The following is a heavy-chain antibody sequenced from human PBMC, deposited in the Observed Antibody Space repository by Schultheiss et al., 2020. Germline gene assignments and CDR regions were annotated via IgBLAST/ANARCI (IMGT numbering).Heavy chain of an antibody. CDR3: ARHCRRPDYYDSSGYYYFDY. D-gene: IGHD3-22*01. Sequence: GGSLRLSCKGSGYSFTSYWIGWVRQMPGKGLEWMGIIYPGDSDTRYSPSFQGQVTISADKSISTAYLQWSSLKASDTAMYYCARHCRRPDYYDSSGYYYFDYWGQGTLVTVSS. CDR2: IYPGDSDT. V-gene: IGHV5-51*01. J-gene: IGHJ4*02. CDR1: GYSFTSYW.